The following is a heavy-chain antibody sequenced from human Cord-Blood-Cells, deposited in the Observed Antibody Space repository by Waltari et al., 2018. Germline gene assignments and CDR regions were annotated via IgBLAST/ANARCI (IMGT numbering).Heavy chain of an antibody. CDR1: GGSFSGYY. Sequence: QVQLQQWGAGLLKPSETLSLTCAVYGGSFSGYYWSWIRQPPGKGLEWIGEINHSGSTNYNPSLKSRVTISVDTSKNQFSLKLRSVTAADTAVYYCARADYSNYDYWGQGTLVTVSS. CDR3: ARADYSNYDY. CDR2: INHSGST. V-gene: IGHV4-34*01. D-gene: IGHD4-4*01. J-gene: IGHJ4*02.